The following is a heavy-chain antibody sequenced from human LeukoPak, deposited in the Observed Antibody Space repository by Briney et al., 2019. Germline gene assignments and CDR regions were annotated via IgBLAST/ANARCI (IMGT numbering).Heavy chain of an antibody. CDR2: IRDGGGGT. V-gene: IGHV3-23*01. CDR1: RITFINYA. D-gene: IGHD2-2*01. CDR3: AKDLEYQVLWGYFDS. J-gene: IGHJ4*02. Sequence: GGSLRLSCAASRITFINYAMSWVRQPPGKGLEWVSSIRDGGGGTYYADSVKGRFTISRDNSKNTLYLQMNSLRAEDTAVYFCAKDLEYQVLWGYFDSWGQGTLVTVSS.